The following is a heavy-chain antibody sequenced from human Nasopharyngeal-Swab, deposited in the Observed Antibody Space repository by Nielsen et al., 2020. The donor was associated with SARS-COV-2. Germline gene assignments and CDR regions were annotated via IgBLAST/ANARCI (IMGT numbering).Heavy chain of an antibody. D-gene: IGHD6-19*01. CDR1: GFTFSSYV. CDR2: IWYDGSNK. V-gene: IGHV3-33*01. J-gene: IGHJ4*02. CDR3: ARDKERAGYSSGWYGL. Sequence: GGSLRLSCAASGFTFSSYVMHWVRQVPGKGLEWVAVIWYDGSNKYYADSVKGRFTISRDNSKNTLYLQMNSLRAEDTAVYYCARDKERAGYSSGWYGLGGQGTLVTVSS.